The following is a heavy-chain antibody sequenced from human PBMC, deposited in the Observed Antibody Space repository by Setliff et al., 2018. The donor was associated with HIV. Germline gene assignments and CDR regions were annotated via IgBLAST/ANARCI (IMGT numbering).Heavy chain of an antibody. D-gene: IGHD3-9*01. V-gene: IGHV5-51*01. CDR2: IYVSDSDI. CDR1: GDKFPNYY. Sequence: PGESPKISCKDSGDKFPNYYLGWVRQMPGEGLEWIGVIYVSDSDIRYSPSFQGQVTISADKSINTAYLQLNSLRASDTAIYYCTKGGGLNFRYHDWFVKIWGQGTLVTVSS. CDR3: TKGGGLNFRYHDWFVKI. J-gene: IGHJ4*03.